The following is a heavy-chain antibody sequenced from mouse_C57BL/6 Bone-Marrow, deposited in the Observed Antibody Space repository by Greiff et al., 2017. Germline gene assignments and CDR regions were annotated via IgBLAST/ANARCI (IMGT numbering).Heavy chain of an antibody. CDR3: ARGRFITTVVADYARDY. CDR1: GYTFTSYW. D-gene: IGHD1-1*01. CDR2: INPSNGGT. Sequence: QVQLQQPGTELVKPGASVKLSCKASGYTFTSYWMHWVKQRPGQGLEWIGNINPSNGGTNYNEKFKSKATLTVDKSSSTAYMQLSSLTSEDSAVYYCARGRFITTVVADYARDYWGQGTSVTVSS. V-gene: IGHV1-53*01. J-gene: IGHJ4*01.